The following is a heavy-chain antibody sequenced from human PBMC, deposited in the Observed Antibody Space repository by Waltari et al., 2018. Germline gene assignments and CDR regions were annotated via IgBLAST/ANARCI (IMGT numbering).Heavy chain of an antibody. CDR2: IYYSGST. Sequence: QVQLQESGPGLVKPSETLSLTCTVSGGSISSYYWRWIRQPPGKGLEWIGYIYYSGSTNYNPSLKSRVTISVDTSKNQFSLKLSSVTAADTAVYYCARVSIAAAGAPRDAFDIWGQGTMVTVSS. D-gene: IGHD6-13*01. J-gene: IGHJ3*02. CDR1: GGSISSYY. CDR3: ARVSIAAAGAPRDAFDI. V-gene: IGHV4-59*01.